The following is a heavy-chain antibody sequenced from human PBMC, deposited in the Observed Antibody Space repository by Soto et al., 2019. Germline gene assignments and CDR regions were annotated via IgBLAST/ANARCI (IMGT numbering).Heavy chain of an antibody. J-gene: IGHJ4*02. CDR1: GFTFRSFT. CDR3: AKDLLVGARNLGRFDY. V-gene: IGHV3-21*01. D-gene: IGHD1-26*01. Sequence: GGSLRLSCAASGFTFRSFTMNWVRQAPGKGLEWVSTISSNSAYIYYTDALRGRFTISRDNAKNSLHLQMNSLRAEDTAVYYCAKDLLVGARNLGRFDYWGQGTLVTVSS. CDR2: ISSNSAYI.